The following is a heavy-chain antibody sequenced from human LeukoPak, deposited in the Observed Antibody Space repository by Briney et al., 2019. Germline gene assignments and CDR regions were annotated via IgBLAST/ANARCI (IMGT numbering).Heavy chain of an antibody. V-gene: IGHV4-4*07. CDR3: AINTLVVPAAMRKNWFDP. Sequence: SETLSLTCTVSGGSISSYYWSWIRQPAGKGLEWIGRIYTSGSTNYNPSLKSRVTISVDTSKNQFSLKLSSVTAADTAVYYCAINTLVVPAAMRKNWFDPWGQGTLVTVSS. CDR2: IYTSGST. D-gene: IGHD2-2*01. J-gene: IGHJ5*02. CDR1: GGSISSYY.